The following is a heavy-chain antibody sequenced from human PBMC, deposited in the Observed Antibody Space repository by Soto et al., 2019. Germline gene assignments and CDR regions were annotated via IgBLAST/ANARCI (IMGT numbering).Heavy chain of an antibody. Sequence: SGPTLVNPTQTLTLTCTFSGVSLSTSGMGVGWIRQPPGKALEWLALVYWDDDKRYSPSLKSRLTITKDTSKNQVVLTMTYMDPVDTATYYCAHMIEGACFDHWGPGTLVTVSS. CDR1: GVSLSTSGMG. V-gene: IGHV2-5*02. CDR2: VYWDDDK. J-gene: IGHJ4*02. CDR3: AHMIEGACFDH. D-gene: IGHD2-21*01.